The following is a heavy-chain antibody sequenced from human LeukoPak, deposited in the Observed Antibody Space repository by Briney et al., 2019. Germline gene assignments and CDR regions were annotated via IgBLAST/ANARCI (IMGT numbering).Heavy chain of an antibody. J-gene: IGHJ4*02. CDR3: SEGYFEPFDH. CDR1: GASVSISH. D-gene: IGHD2/OR15-2a*01. V-gene: IGHV4-59*02. CDR2: LSYTGKT. Sequence: PSETLSLTCVVSGASVSISHWNWIRQLPGKGLEWIGCLSYTGKTDYNPSLTSRVTISLDTSKNQVSLKLRSVTAADTAVYYCSEGYFEPFDHWGQGTLVTVSS.